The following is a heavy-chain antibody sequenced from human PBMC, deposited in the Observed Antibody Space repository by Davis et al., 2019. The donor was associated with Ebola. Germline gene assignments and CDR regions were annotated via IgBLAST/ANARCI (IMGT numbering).Heavy chain of an antibody. D-gene: IGHD3-10*01. CDR3: ARDRPENVLLWFGESIDY. V-gene: IGHV1-18*01. J-gene: IGHJ4*02. CDR2: ISAYNGNT. Sequence: ASVKVSCKASGYTFTSYGISWVRQAPGQGLEWMGWISAYNGNTNYAQKLQGRVTMTTDTSTSTAYMELRSLRSDDTAVYYCARDRPENVLLWFGESIDYWGQGTLVTVSS. CDR1: GYTFTSYG.